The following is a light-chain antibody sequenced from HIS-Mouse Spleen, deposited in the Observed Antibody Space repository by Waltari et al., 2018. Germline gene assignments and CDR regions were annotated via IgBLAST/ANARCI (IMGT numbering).Light chain of an antibody. J-gene: IGKJ2*01. CDR1: QSVSSN. CDR2: GAS. CDR3: QQYNNWPKT. Sequence: EIVMTQSPATLSVAPGERAPLSCRASQSVSSNLAWYQQKPGQAPRLLIYGASTRATGIPARFSGSGSGTEFTLTISSMQSEDFAVYYCQQYNNWPKTFGQGTKLEIK. V-gene: IGKV3-15*01.